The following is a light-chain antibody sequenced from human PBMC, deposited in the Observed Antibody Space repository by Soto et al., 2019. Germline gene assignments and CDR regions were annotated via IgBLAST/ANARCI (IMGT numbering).Light chain of an antibody. CDR2: EVV. CDR3: KSYAGSNTYV. CDR1: KSDIGIYDF. V-gene: IGLV2-8*01. J-gene: IGLJ1*01. Sequence: QSVLPQPPSASGSPGQSVTISCTGSKSDIGIYDFVSWYQHHPGKAPRLIIHEVVQRPSGVPDRFAGSKSGNTASLTVSGLQAADEADYFCKSYAGSNTYVFGTGTKLTVL.